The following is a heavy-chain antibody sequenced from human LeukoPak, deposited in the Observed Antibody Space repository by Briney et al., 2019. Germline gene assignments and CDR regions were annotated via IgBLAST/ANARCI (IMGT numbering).Heavy chain of an antibody. D-gene: IGHD2-15*01. Sequence: SETLSLTCTVSGASISTYYWSWIRQPAGKGLEWIGRIYASGTTNYHPSLKSRVTMSIDTSKNQFSLKLISVTAADTAVYYCARDRGSDFDYWGQGTLVTVSS. V-gene: IGHV4-4*07. CDR2: IYASGTT. J-gene: IGHJ4*02. CDR1: GASISTYY. CDR3: ARDRGSDFDY.